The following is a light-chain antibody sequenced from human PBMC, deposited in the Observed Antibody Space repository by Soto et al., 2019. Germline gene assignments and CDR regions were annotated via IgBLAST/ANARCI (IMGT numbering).Light chain of an antibody. CDR1: QRISGH. Sequence: DIQITPAPTLPSSFVGERGTITFRASQRISGHLNWYQHKPGKAPELLIYATSTLHIGVPSRFSGSGSGTDFSLTISSLQPEDFATYYCQQSYSSPRFTFGPGTKVDIK. CDR3: QQSYSSPRFT. J-gene: IGKJ3*01. V-gene: IGKV1-39*01. CDR2: ATS.